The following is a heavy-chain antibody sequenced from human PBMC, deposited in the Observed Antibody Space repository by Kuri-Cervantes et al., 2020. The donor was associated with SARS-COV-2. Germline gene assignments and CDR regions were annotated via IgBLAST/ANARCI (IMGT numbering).Heavy chain of an antibody. CDR3: ARGDLGYCSGGSCYNWFDP. J-gene: IGHJ5*02. CDR2: IGTAGDT. CDR1: GFTFSSYD. V-gene: IGHV3-13*01. D-gene: IGHD2-15*01. Sequence: GESLKISCAASGFTFSSYDMHWIRQATGKGLEWVSAIGTAGDTHYPGSVKGRFTISRENAKNSLYLQMNSLRAEDTAVYYCARGDLGYCSGGSCYNWFDPWGQGTLVTVSS.